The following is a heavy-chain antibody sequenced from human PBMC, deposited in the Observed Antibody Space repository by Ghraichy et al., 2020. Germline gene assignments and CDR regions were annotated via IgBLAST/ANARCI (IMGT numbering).Heavy chain of an antibody. V-gene: IGHV3-30-3*01. CDR1: GFTFSTYV. CDR3: ARANSSGAAGLYYFGMDV. CDR2: ISYDGSNK. Sequence: LSLTCAASGFTFSTYVMHWVRQAPGKGLEWVALISYDGSNKYYGDSVKGRFTISRDGSKNTLYLQMNSLRAEDTALYYCARANSSGAAGLYYFGMDVWGQGTTVTVS. J-gene: IGHJ6*02. D-gene: IGHD6-13*01.